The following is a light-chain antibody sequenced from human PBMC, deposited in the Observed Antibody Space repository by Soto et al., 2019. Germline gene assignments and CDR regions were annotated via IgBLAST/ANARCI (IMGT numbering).Light chain of an antibody. CDR2: SAS. V-gene: IGKV3-15*01. J-gene: IGKJ1*01. Sequence: EIVMTQSPDTLSVSPGERATLSCRASQSVSDNLAWYQQKPGQAPRLLIYSASTRATDVPARFSGSGSGTEFTLIIDSLQSEDFAIYYCHQYNDWPVWTFGQGTRVEIK. CDR1: QSVSDN. CDR3: HQYNDWPVWT.